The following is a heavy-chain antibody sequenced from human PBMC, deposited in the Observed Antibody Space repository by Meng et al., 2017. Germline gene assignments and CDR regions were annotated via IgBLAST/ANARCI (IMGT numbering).Heavy chain of an antibody. Sequence: GEALKTSCTASGFTFGDYAMSWFRQAPGKGLEWVGFIRSKAYGGTTEYAASVKGRFTISRDDSKSIAYLQMNSLKTEATAVYYCTRVRSNDIVVLPPDTKLDYWGQGMLVTVSS. V-gene: IGHV3-49*03. D-gene: IGHD2-2*01. CDR2: IRSKAYGGTT. J-gene: IGHJ4*02. CDR1: GFTFGDYA. CDR3: TRVRSNDIVVLPPDTKLDY.